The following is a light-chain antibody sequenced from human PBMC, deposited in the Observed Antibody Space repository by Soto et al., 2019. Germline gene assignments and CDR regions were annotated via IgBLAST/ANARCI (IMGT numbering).Light chain of an antibody. V-gene: IGLV2-8*01. Sequence: QSALTQPPSASVSPGQSVTISCSGTSSDVGGYNYVSWYQQHPGKAPKLMIYEVSKRPSGVPDRFSGSKSGNTASLTVSGPQAEDEADYYCSSYAGSNNLGVFGGGTKVTVL. CDR1: SSDVGGYNY. CDR2: EVS. J-gene: IGLJ2*01. CDR3: SSYAGSNNLGV.